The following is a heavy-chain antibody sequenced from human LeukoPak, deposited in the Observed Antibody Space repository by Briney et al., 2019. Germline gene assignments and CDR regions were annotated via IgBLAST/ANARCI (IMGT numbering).Heavy chain of an antibody. CDR3: ARAAEQLVGVWAAYYYYYMDV. J-gene: IGHJ6*03. CDR2: ISSSGSTI. V-gene: IGHV3-48*03. CDR1: GFTFSSYE. Sequence: PGGSLRLSCAASGFTFSSYEMNWVRQAPGKGLEWVSYISSSGSTIYYADSVKGRFTISRDNAKNSLYLQMNSLRAEDTAVYYCARAAEQLVGVWAAYYYYYMDVWGKGTTVTVSS. D-gene: IGHD6-6*01.